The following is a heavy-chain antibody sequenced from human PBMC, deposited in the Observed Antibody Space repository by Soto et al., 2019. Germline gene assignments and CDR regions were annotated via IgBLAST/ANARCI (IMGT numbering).Heavy chain of an antibody. CDR3: ARAPYRSGWYPYFDY. D-gene: IGHD6-19*01. CDR1: GDSVSSNNAA. Sequence: SQTLSLTCAISGDSVSSNNAAWNWIRQSPSRGLQWLGRTFYRSKWFSDYAVSVKSRVTINPDTSKNQFSLQLNSVTPEDTALYFCARAPYRSGWYPYFDYWGQGTLVTSPQ. J-gene: IGHJ4*02. V-gene: IGHV6-1*01. CDR2: TFYRSKWFS.